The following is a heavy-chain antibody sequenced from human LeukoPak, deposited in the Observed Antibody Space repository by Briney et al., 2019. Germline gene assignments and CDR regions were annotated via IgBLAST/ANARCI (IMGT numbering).Heavy chain of an antibody. CDR3: ARDTYYYDNGDFIDAFDI. V-gene: IGHV4-59*01. CDR2: INYSGRT. Sequence: SETLSLTCTVSGGSISTYYWRWVRQSPGKGLEWIGFINYSGRTNSSPSLKSRVAISVDTSKNQFSLRLSSVTAADTAVYYCARDTYYYDNGDFIDAFDIWGQGTVVTVSS. D-gene: IGHD3-22*01. J-gene: IGHJ3*02. CDR1: GGSISTYY.